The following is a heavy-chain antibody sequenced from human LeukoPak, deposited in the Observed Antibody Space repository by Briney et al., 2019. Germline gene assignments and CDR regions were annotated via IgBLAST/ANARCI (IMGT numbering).Heavy chain of an antibody. Sequence: SETLSLACTVSGGSISSGGYYWSWIRQLPGKGLEWIGYIYYSGSTYYNPSLKSRVTMSVDTSKNQFSLKLSSVTAADTAVYYCARSRTASLDYWGQGTLVTVSS. CDR2: IYYSGST. D-gene: IGHD2-21*02. CDR1: GGSISSGGYY. CDR3: ARSRTASLDY. V-gene: IGHV4-31*03. J-gene: IGHJ4*02.